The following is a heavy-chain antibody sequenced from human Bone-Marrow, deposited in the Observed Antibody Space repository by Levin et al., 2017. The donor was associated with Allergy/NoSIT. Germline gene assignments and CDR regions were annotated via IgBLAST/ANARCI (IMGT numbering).Heavy chain of an antibody. J-gene: IGHJ4*02. CDR1: GYTFSSYS. V-gene: IGHV1-18*01. CDR3: ARTSYDFWTGYPRYVDS. Sequence: ASVKVSCKASGYTFSSYSIAWVRQAPGQGLEWMGWISAHNGNTNYEQKFQGRVTMTTDTSTTTAYMELRSLRSDDTAVYYCARTSYDFWTGYPRYVDSWGQGTLATVSS. CDR2: ISAHNGNT. D-gene: IGHD3-3*01.